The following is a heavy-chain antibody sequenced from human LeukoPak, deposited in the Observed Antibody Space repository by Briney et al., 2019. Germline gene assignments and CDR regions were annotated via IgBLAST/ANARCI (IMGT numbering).Heavy chain of an antibody. D-gene: IGHD2-15*01. CDR1: GDSMSISSYY. J-gene: IGHJ3*02. Sequence: SETLSLTCTVSGDSMSISSYYWDWIRQPPGKGLEWIGSIYYGGSTYYNPSLKRRVTISVDTSKNQFSLKLSSVTAADTAVYWCARRYCSGGTCYSERGAFDIWGQGTMVTVSS. CDR2: IYYGGST. V-gene: IGHV4-39*07. CDR3: ARRYCSGGTCYSERGAFDI.